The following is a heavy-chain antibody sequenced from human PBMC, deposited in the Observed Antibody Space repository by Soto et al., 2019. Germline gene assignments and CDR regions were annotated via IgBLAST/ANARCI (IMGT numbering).Heavy chain of an antibody. J-gene: IGHJ6*02. CDR1: GYTFTSYD. CDR3: AHSRTVLRFLEWNKDPHYYYYGMDI. CDR2: MNPNSGNT. D-gene: IGHD3-3*01. V-gene: IGHV1-8*01. Sequence: GASVKVSCKASGYTFTSYDINWVRQATGQGLEWMGCMNPNSGNTGYAQKFQGRVTMTRNTSISTAYMELSSLRSEDTAVYYCAHSRTVLRFLEWNKDPHYYYYGMDIWCQGTTVPVSS.